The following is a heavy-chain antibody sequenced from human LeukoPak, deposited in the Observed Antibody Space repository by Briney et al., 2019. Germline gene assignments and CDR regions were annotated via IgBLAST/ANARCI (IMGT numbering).Heavy chain of an antibody. J-gene: IGHJ3*01. CDR3: AKAITAVAGYDAFDV. V-gene: IGHV3-9*01. Sequence: GGSLRLSCVASGFKFDDFAMFWVRQVPGKGLDWVAHVSWSGAQTGYADSVKGRFTISRDNAKNSLFLGMDSLRSEDTAFYFCAKAITAVAGYDAFDVWGQGTKVIVSS. CDR2: VSWSGAQT. D-gene: IGHD6-19*01. CDR1: GFKFDDFA.